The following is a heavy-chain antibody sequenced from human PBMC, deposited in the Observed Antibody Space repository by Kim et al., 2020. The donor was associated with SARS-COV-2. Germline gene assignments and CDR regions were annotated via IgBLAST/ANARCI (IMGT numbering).Heavy chain of an antibody. Sequence: SVKVSCKASGGTFSSYAISWVRQAPGQGLEWMGGIIPIFGTANYAQKFQGRVTITADESTSTAYMELSSLRSEDTAVYYCASAHTAIIPRYYYYGMDVWGQGTTVTVSS. CDR2: IIPIFGTA. J-gene: IGHJ6*02. CDR1: GGTFSSYA. CDR3: ASAHTAIIPRYYYYGMDV. D-gene: IGHD5-18*01. V-gene: IGHV1-69*13.